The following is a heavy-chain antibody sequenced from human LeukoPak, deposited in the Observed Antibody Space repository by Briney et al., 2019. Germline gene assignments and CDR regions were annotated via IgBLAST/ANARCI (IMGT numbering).Heavy chain of an antibody. D-gene: IGHD6-19*01. CDR1: VYTLTGYY. Sequence: ASVKVSFKASVYTLTGYYLHWVRQAPGQGLEWMGWINPNTGATHSAQKFQGRITMTRDTSISTAYMDLSRLRSDDTAVYYCARDRVGSGWPRPYYFEVWGQGTLVTVSS. J-gene: IGHJ4*02. V-gene: IGHV1-2*02. CDR3: ARDRVGSGWPRPYYFEV. CDR2: INPNTGAT.